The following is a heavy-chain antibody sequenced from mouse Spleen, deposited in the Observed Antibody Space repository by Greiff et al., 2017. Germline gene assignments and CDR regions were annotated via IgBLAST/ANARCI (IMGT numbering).Heavy chain of an antibody. D-gene: IGHD2-14*01. J-gene: IGHJ3*01. CDR3: ASYRYEFAY. CDR1: GFSFTSYG. V-gene: IGHV2-2*01. CDR2: IWSGGST. Sequence: VKLVESGPGLVQPSQSLSITCTVSGFSFTSYGVHWVRQSPGKGLEWLGVIWSGGSTDYNADFISRLSISKDNSQSQVFFKMNSLQADDTAIYYCASYRYEFAYWGQGTLVTVSA.